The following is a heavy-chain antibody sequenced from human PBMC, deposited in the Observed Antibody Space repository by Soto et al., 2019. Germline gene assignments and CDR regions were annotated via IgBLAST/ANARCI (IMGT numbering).Heavy chain of an antibody. V-gene: IGHV1-69*13. D-gene: IGHD2-15*01. CDR1: GGTFSSYA. Sequence: GASVKVSCKASGGTFSSYAISWVRQAPGQGLEWMGGIIPIFGKANYAQKFKGRVTITADESTSTPYMELSSLRSEVTAVYYCARCSLTVVNCRADYYYYYGMDVWGQGTTVTVSS. J-gene: IGHJ6*02. CDR2: IIPIFGKA. CDR3: ARCSLTVVNCRADYYYYYGMDV.